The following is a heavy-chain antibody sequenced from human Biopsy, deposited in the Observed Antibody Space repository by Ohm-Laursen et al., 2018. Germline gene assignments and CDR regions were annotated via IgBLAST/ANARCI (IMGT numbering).Heavy chain of an antibody. Sequence: SDTLSLTCTVSGDSITSYLWNWIRQAPGKGLEWIGNIYYRGNTNYSPSLKSRATISLDSSKNQFSLNLNSVTATDTAVYYCARRLPLRGFAFDVWGQGTVVTVS. V-gene: IGHV4-59*08. CDR1: GDSITSYL. CDR3: ARRLPLRGFAFDV. D-gene: IGHD3-10*01. CDR2: IYYRGNT. J-gene: IGHJ3*01.